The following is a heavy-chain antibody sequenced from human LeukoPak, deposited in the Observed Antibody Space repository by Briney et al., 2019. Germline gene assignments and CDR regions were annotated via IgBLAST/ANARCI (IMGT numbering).Heavy chain of an antibody. J-gene: IGHJ4*02. V-gene: IGHV1-18*01. CDR2: ISAYNGNT. D-gene: IGHD6-19*01. Sequence: GASVKVSCKASGYTFTSYGISWVRQAPGQGLEWMGWISAYNGNTNYAQKLQGRVTMTTDTSTSTAYMELRSLGSDDTAVYYCARSEGIIAVAGPYDYWGQGTLVTVSS. CDR3: ARSEGIIAVAGPYDY. CDR1: GYTFTSYG.